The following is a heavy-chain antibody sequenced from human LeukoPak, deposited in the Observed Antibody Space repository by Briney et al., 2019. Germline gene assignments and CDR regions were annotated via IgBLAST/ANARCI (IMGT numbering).Heavy chain of an antibody. V-gene: IGHV3-15*01. J-gene: IGHJ4*02. CDR1: GFTFSSYA. D-gene: IGHD6-19*01. CDR3: TTAYSSGWCFDY. CDR2: IKSKTDGGTT. Sequence: PGGSLRLSCAASGFTFSSYAMSWVRQAPGKGLEWVGRIKSKTDGGTTDYAAPVQGRFTISRDDSKNMLYLQMNSLKTEDTAIYYCTTAYSSGWCFDYWGQGALVTVSS.